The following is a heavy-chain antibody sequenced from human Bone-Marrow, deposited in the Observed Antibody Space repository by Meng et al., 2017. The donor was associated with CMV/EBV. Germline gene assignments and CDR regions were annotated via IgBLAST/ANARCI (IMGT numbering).Heavy chain of an antibody. CDR3: ATGPPRGVVVPAARRGYFQH. Sequence: SETLSLTCAVYGGSFSGYYWSWIRQPPGKGLEWIGEINHSGSTNYNPSLKSRVTISVDTSKNQFSLKLSSLTAADTAVYYCATGPPRGVVVPAARRGYFQHWGQGTLVTVSS. CDR2: INHSGST. V-gene: IGHV4-34*01. CDR1: GGSFSGYY. D-gene: IGHD2-2*01. J-gene: IGHJ1*01.